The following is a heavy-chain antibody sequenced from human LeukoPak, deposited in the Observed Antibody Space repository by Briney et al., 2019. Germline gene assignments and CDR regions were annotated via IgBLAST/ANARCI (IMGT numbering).Heavy chain of an antibody. CDR2: INGGATST. D-gene: IGHD3-9*01. CDR3: AKAITGYLPGQ. J-gene: IGHJ4*02. CDR1: GFSFSSYA. Sequence: GGSLRLSCAASGFSFSSYAMSWVRQAPGKGLEWVSGINGGATSTVYADSVKGRFTISRDNSKNTLYLQMNSLRVEDTAVYYCAKAITGYLPGQWGQGTLVTVSS. V-gene: IGHV3-23*01.